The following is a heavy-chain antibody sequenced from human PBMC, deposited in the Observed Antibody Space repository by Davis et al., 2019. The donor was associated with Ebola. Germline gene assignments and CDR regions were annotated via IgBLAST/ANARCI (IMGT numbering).Heavy chain of an antibody. CDR2: ISSSSSYI. CDR1: GFTFSSYS. J-gene: IGHJ5*02. CDR3: VRDRLMVYVIAWFDP. D-gene: IGHD2-8*01. V-gene: IGHV3-21*01. Sequence: PGGSLRLSCAASGFTFSSYSMNWVRQAPGKGLEWVSSISSSSSYIYYADSVKGRFTISRDNAKNSLYLQMNSLRAEDTAVYYCVRDRLMVYVIAWFDPWGQGTLVTVSS.